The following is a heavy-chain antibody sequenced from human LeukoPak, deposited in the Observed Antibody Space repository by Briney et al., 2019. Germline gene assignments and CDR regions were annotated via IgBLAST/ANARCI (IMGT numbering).Heavy chain of an antibody. J-gene: IGHJ4*02. CDR2: IWSDGSNQ. Sequence: PGGSLRLSCEAPGFTFSHYGMHWVRQAPGKGLEWVAVIWSDGSNQYYGDSVKGRFTVSTDNFKNTLSLQMNSLRAEDTAVYYGAKDAQRGFVYSNALEHRGQGALVTVSS. CDR3: AKDAQRGFVYSNALEH. D-gene: IGHD4-11*01. V-gene: IGHV3-33*06. CDR1: GFTFSHYG.